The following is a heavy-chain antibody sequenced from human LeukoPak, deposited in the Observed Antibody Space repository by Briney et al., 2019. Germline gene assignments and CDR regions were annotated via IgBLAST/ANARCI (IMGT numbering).Heavy chain of an antibody. J-gene: IGHJ4*02. D-gene: IGHD6-13*01. CDR1: GFTFSSDA. CDR3: AKDLAAAGLYYFDY. Sequence: GGSLRLSCAASGFTFSSDAMSWVPHAPGKGLKRVSAISGSDGSTSYAASVKGRFTISRDNSKNTLYLQMNSQRAEDTAVYYCAKDLAAAGLYYFDYWGQGTLVTVSS. V-gene: IGHV3-23*01. CDR2: ISGSDGST.